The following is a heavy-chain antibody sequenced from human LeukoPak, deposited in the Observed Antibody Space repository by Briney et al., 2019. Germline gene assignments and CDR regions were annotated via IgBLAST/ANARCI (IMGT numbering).Heavy chain of an antibody. Sequence: QAGGSLRLSCVASGFTFSSHGMHWVRQAPGKGLEWVAFMRYDGTNTYYGDSVKGRFTISRDNSKNTLYLQMNSLRTEDTAVYYCTKVYYDSSAYYSQPLGNWGQGTLVTVSS. J-gene: IGHJ4*02. CDR2: MRYDGTNT. D-gene: IGHD3-22*01. V-gene: IGHV3-30*02. CDR1: GFTFSSHG. CDR3: TKVYYDSSAYYSQPLGN.